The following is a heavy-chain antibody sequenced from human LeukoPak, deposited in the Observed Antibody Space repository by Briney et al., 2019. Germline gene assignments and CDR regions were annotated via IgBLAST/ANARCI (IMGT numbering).Heavy chain of an antibody. CDR2: KSYDEINE. V-gene: IGHV3-30-3*01. J-gene: IGHJ4*02. Sequence: AGGPLRLSCAASGFTFSRYTMHWVRQAPGKGLEWVAVKSYDEINEYYADSVKGRFTISGDNSKNTLYLQMNSLRAEDTAVYYCASTHYEGHFDYWGQGTLVTVSS. CDR1: GFTFSRYT. D-gene: IGHD3-22*01. CDR3: ASTHYEGHFDY.